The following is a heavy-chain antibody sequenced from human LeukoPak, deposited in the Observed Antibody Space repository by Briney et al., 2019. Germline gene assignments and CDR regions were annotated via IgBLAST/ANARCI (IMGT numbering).Heavy chain of an antibody. V-gene: IGHV4-59*01. CDR3: ARGRYGQPFDY. Sequence: SETLSLTCTVPGGSISSYYWSWIRQPPGKGLEWIGYIYYSGSTNYNPSLKSRVTISVDTSKNQFSLKLSSVTAADTAVYYCARGRYGQPFDYWGQGTLVTVSS. J-gene: IGHJ4*02. CDR1: GGSISSYY. D-gene: IGHD5-18*01. CDR2: IYYSGST.